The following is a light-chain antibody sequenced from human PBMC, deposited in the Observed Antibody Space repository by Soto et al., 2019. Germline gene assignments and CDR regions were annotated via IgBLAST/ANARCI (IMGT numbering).Light chain of an antibody. CDR2: EVS. Sequence: QSALTQPPSASGSPGQSVTISCTGTSSDVGDYNYVSWYQQHPGKAPKLMIYEVSKRPSGVPDRFSGSKSGNTASLTVSGLQAEDEADYYCSSYAGKGVFGGGTKSPS. J-gene: IGLJ2*01. CDR3: SSYAGKGV. CDR1: SSDVGDYNY. V-gene: IGLV2-8*01.